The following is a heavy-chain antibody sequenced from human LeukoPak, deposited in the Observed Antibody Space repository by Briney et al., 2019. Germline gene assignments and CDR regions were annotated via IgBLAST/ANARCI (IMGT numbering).Heavy chain of an antibody. CDR1: GFTFSSYW. CDR3: VRDHNWNFDF. CDR2: ISTSSDTM. Sequence: GGSLRLSCAASGFTFSSYWMSWVRQAPGKGLEWLAYISTSSDTMRYADSVRGRFTISRDNDNDSLYLQMNSLRAEDTAVYYCVRDHNWNFDFWGQGTLVTVSS. V-gene: IGHV3-48*04. D-gene: IGHD1-20*01. J-gene: IGHJ4*02.